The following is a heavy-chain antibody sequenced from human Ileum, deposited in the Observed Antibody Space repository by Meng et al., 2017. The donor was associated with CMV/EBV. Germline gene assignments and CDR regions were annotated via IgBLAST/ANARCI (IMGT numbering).Heavy chain of an antibody. D-gene: IGHD5/OR15-5a*01. J-gene: IGHJ4*02. Sequence: TCTVSGGYISSGTYYWTWIRQHPGKGLEWIGYIFYSGSTYYNPSLKSRLTISVDTSKNQFSLNLSSLTAADTAVYYCARGLRVYYFDYWGQGTLVTVSS. CDR3: ARGLRVYYFDY. V-gene: IGHV4-31*03. CDR1: GGYISSGTYY. CDR2: IFYSGST.